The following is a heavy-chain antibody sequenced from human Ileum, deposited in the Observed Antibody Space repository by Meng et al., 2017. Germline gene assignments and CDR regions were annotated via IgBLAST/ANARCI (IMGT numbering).Heavy chain of an antibody. CDR2: INSDGSST. D-gene: IGHD3-10*01. CDR1: GFTFSSYW. V-gene: IGHV3-74*01. Sequence: GGSLRLSCAASGFTFSSYWMHWVRQAPGKGLVWVSRINSDGSSTSYADSVKGRFTVYRDNAKNTLHLQMSSLGAEDTVVYYCVRGVNKYYYGMDVWGQGTTVTVSS. CDR3: VRGVNKYYYGMDV. J-gene: IGHJ6*02.